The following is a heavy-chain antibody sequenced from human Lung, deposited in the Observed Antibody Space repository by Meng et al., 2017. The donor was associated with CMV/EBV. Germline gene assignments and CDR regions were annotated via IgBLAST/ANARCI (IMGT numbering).Heavy chain of an antibody. J-gene: IGHJ6*02. V-gene: IGHV3-30*04. CDR3: ARQYQLRGHYYDFGLDV. CDR1: GFTFNGYA. D-gene: IGHD4-11*01. Sequence: SXAASGFTFNGYAMHWVRQAPGKGLEWVAVISDDGTSKYYAESVKGRFTISRDNSKNTLYLQMNSLRGEDTTVYYCARQYQLRGHYYDFGLDVWGQGTXVTVSS. CDR2: ISDDGTSK.